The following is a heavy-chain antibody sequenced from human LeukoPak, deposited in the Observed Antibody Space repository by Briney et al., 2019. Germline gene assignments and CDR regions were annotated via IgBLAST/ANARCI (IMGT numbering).Heavy chain of an antibody. Sequence: SVKVSCKASGGTFSSYAISWVRQAPGQGLEWMGGIIPIFGTANYAQKFQGRVTITADESTSTAYMELSSLRSEDTAVYYCARGVVVPAARGFYYMDVWGKGTTVTVSS. D-gene: IGHD2-2*01. V-gene: IGHV1-69*13. CDR1: GGTFSSYA. J-gene: IGHJ6*03. CDR3: ARGVVVPAARGFYYMDV. CDR2: IIPIFGTA.